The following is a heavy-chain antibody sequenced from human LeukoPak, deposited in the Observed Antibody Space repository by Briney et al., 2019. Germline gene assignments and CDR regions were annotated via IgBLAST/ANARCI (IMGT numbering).Heavy chain of an antibody. D-gene: IGHD6-19*01. CDR1: GYTFTSYG. J-gene: IGHJ3*02. Sequence: ASVKVSCKASGYTFTSYGISWVRQAPGQGLKWMGWISAYNGNTNYAQKLQGRVTMTTDTSTSTAYMELRSLRSDDTAVYYCAREASGYSSGWYGNAFDIWGQGTMVTVSS. CDR2: ISAYNGNT. V-gene: IGHV1-18*01. CDR3: AREASGYSSGWYGNAFDI.